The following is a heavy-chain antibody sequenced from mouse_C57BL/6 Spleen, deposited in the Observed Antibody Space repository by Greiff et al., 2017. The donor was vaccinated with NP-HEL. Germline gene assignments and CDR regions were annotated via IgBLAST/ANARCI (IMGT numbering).Heavy chain of an antibody. CDR2: INPNNGGT. Sequence: EVQLQQSGPELVKPGASVKMSCKASGYTFTDYNMHWVKQSHGKSLEWIGYINPNNGGTSYNQKFKGKATLTVNKSSSTAYMELRSLTSEDSAVYYCARAPFYYYGSSYYFDYWGQGTTLTVSS. V-gene: IGHV1-22*01. D-gene: IGHD1-1*01. J-gene: IGHJ2*01. CDR1: GYTFTDYN. CDR3: ARAPFYYYGSSYYFDY.